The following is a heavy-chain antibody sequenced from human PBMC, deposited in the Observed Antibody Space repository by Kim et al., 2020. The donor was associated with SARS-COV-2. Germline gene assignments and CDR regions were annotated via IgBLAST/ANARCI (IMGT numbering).Heavy chain of an antibody. CDR1: GYPFTRNY. J-gene: IGHJ4*02. D-gene: IGHD3-3*01. CDR3: WREIGTHLDTNYNFWTGYIDS. CDR2: INPSDDRT. Sequence: ASVKVSCKASGYPFTRNYIHWVREAPGQGLEWMGMINPSDDRTSFAQKFQGRVTVTSDKSASTVYMEVTTLRPEDTAVYFCWREIGTHLDTNYNFWTGYIDSWGQGTLVTVSS. V-gene: IGHV1-46*01.